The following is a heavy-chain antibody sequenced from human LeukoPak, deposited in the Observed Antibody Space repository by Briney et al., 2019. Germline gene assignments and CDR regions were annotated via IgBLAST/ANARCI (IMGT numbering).Heavy chain of an antibody. D-gene: IGHD3-10*01. J-gene: IGHJ5*02. CDR1: GGSISSGGYY. CDR3: ARDPADTMVRGVFDP. CDR2: IYYSGST. Sequence: SETLSLTCTVSGGSISSGGYYWSWIRQHPGKGLEWIGYIYYSGSTYYNPSLKSRVTISVDTSKNQFSLKLSSVTAADTAVYYCARDPADTMVRGVFDPWGQGTLVTVSS. V-gene: IGHV4-31*03.